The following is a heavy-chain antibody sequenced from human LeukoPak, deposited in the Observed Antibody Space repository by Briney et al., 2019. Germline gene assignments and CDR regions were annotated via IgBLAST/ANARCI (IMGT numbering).Heavy chain of an antibody. CDR3: ARDSGGYCSSTSCLNHYYYYMDV. Sequence: SVKVSCKASGGTFSSYAISWVRQAPGQGLEWMGGIIPIFGTANYAQKFQGRVTITTDESTSTAYMELSSLRSEDTAVYYCARDSGGYCSSTSCLNHYYYYMDVWGKGTTVTVSS. V-gene: IGHV1-69*05. CDR2: IIPIFGTA. J-gene: IGHJ6*03. D-gene: IGHD2-2*01. CDR1: GGTFSSYA.